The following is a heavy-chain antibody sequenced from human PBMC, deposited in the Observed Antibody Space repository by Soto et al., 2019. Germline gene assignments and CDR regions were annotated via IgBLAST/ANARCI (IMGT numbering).Heavy chain of an antibody. J-gene: IGHJ4*02. CDR1: GFTFTRYS. CDR3: ARESEDLTSKFDY. Sequence: SLRLSCAASGFTFTRYSMNWVRQAPGKGLEWVSSISSTTNYIYYGDSMKGRFTISRDNGKNSLYLEIHSLRAEDTAVYYCARESEDLTSKFDYWGQGTLVTVSS. CDR2: ISSTTNYI. V-gene: IGHV3-21*06.